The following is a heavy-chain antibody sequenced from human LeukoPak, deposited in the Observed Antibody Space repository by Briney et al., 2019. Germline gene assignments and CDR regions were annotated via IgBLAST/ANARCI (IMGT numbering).Heavy chain of an antibody. Sequence: PSETLSLTCTVPGASISSGTYYWNWIRQPAGKGLEWIGRIFASGSTNYNPSLKSRVTISLDTSKNQLSLKLRSVTAADTAVYYCARDATRHTMGYYGSGSYYSHYYYYMDVWGKGTTVTISS. D-gene: IGHD3-10*01. J-gene: IGHJ6*03. CDR3: ARDATRHTMGYYGSGSYYSHYYYYMDV. CDR1: GASISSGTYY. V-gene: IGHV4-61*02. CDR2: IFASGST.